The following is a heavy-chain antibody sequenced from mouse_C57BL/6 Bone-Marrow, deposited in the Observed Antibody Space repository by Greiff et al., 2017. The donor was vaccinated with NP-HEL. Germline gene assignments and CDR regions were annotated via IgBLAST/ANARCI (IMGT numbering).Heavy chain of an antibody. V-gene: IGHV1-50*01. Sequence: VQLQQPGAELVKPGASVKLSCKASGYTFTSYWMQWVKQRPGQGLEWIGEIDPSDSYTNYNQKFKGKATLTVDTSSSAAYMQISSLTSEDSAVYCCARWTVVATDYWGQGTTLTVSS. D-gene: IGHD1-1*01. CDR1: GYTFTSYW. CDR2: IDPSDSYT. J-gene: IGHJ2*01. CDR3: ARWTVVATDY.